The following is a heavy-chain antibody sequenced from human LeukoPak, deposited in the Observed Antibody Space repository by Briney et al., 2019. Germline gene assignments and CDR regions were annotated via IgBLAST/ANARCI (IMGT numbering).Heavy chain of an antibody. V-gene: IGHV4-34*01. Sequence: SETLSLTCAVYGGSFSGYYWIWIRQPPEKGLEWIGEINHSGSTNYNPSLKSRVTISVDTSKNQFSLKLSSVTAQDTAVYYGARAPSNPRFGELLWSNWFDLWGQGHLVTVSS. D-gene: IGHD3-10*01. CDR3: ARAPSNPRFGELLWSNWFDL. CDR1: GGSFSGYY. J-gene: IGHJ5*02. CDR2: INHSGST.